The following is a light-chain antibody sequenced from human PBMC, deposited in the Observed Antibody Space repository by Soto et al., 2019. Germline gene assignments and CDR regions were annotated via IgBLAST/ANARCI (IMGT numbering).Light chain of an antibody. Sequence: EIVLTQSPGTLSLSPGERATLSCRASQSVSSSFLAWYQQRHGQAPRLLIYAASNTAPGIPDRFSGSGSGTDFTLTISRLEPEDLAVYYCQEYGMSRPFGQGDTVEIQ. CDR1: QSVSSSF. CDR3: QEYGMSRP. J-gene: IGKJ1*01. CDR2: AAS. V-gene: IGKV3-20*01.